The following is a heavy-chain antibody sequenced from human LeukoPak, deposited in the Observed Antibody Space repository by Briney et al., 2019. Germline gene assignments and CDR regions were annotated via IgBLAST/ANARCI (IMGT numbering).Heavy chain of an antibody. J-gene: IGHJ4*02. V-gene: IGHV1-18*01. D-gene: IGHD3-10*01. CDR2: ISAYNGNT. CDR1: GYTFTSYG. Sequence: ASVKVSCKASGYTFTSYGISWVRQAPGQGLEWMGWISAYNGNTHYAQKLQGRVTMTTDTSTSTAYMELRSLRSDDTAVYYCARDYRDVLLWFGELSKWGQGTLVTVSS. CDR3: ARDYRDVLLWFGELSK.